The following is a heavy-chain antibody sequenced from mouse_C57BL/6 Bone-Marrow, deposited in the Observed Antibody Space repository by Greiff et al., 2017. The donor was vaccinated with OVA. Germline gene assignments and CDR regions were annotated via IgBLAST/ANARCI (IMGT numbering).Heavy chain of an antibody. CDR2: INPNNGGT. D-gene: IGHD1-1*01. CDR3: ARGCYYGSKMRYFDV. CDR1: GYTFTDYY. Sequence: VQLQQSGPELVKPGASVKISCKASGYTFTDYYMNWVKQSHGKSLEWIGDINPNNGGTSYNQKFKGKATLTVDKSSSTAYMELRSLTSEDSAVYYCARGCYYGSKMRYFDVWGTGTTVTVSS. V-gene: IGHV1-26*01. J-gene: IGHJ1*03.